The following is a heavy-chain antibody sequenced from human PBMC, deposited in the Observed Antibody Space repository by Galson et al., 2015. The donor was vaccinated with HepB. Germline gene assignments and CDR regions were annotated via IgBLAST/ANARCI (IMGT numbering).Heavy chain of an antibody. Sequence: SVKVSCKASGYTFTSYDISWVRQAPGQGLEWMGWISAYNGNTNYAQKLQGRVTMTTDTSTSTAYMELRSLRSDGTAVYYCARTHPAYYYDSSGYYCDYWGQGTLVTVSS. CDR1: GYTFTSYD. V-gene: IGHV1-18*01. J-gene: IGHJ4*02. D-gene: IGHD3-22*01. CDR2: ISAYNGNT. CDR3: ARTHPAYYYDSSGYYCDY.